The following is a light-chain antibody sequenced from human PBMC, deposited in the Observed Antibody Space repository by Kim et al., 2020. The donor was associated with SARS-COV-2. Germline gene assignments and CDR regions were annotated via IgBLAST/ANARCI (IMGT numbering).Light chain of an antibody. V-gene: IGKV1-12*01. J-gene: IGKJ4*01. CDR3: QQANNSPLT. CDR2: PAS. Sequence: SVGDRGTCTCRSRQRINSFLSWNQQTPGKAPNLLISPASSLESGVPSRFSGSGSGTDFTLTISSLQPEDFATYFCQQANNSPLTFGGGTKA. CDR1: QRINSF.